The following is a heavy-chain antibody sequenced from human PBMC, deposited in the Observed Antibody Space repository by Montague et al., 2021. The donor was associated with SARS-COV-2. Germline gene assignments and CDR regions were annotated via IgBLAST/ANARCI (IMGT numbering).Heavy chain of an antibody. CDR2: TYYRSKWYN. Sequence: CAISGDSVSSNSAAWNWIRQSPSRGLEWLGRTYYRSKWYNDYAVSVKSRITINPDTSKNQFPLQLNSVTPEDTAVYYCARNYYGSGSYYRDYYYYMDVWGKGTTVTVSS. D-gene: IGHD3-10*01. CDR1: GDSVSSNSAA. J-gene: IGHJ6*03. V-gene: IGHV6-1*01. CDR3: ARNYYGSGSYYRDYYYYMDV.